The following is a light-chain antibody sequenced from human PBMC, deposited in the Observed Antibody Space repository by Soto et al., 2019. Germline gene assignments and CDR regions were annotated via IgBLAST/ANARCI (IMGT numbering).Light chain of an antibody. V-gene: IGKV3-15*01. CDR1: QSVRTN. CDR2: AAS. Sequence: EVVVTQSPATLSVSLGGRATLSCRASQSVRTNLAWYQQKPGQAPRLLIYAASTRATGIPARFSGSGSGTEFTLTITSLQSEDFAVYYCQQYHNWPPLTFGGGTKVEIK. CDR3: QQYHNWPPLT. J-gene: IGKJ4*01.